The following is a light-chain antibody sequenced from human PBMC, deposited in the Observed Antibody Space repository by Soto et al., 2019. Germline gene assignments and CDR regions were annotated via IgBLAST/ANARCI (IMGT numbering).Light chain of an antibody. J-gene: IGLJ3*02. V-gene: IGLV1-44*01. CDR2: TNN. CDR1: SSNIGSNI. CDR3: AAWDGSLQAWV. Sequence: QSVLTQPPSASGTPGQRVTISCSGSSSNIGSNIVNWYQHLPGTATKLLIYTNNQRPSGVPDRFSDSKSGTSASLAISGLQSEDEADYYCAAWDGSLQAWVFGGGTKLTVL.